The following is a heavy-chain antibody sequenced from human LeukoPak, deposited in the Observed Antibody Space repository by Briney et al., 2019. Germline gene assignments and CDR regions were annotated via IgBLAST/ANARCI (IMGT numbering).Heavy chain of an antibody. D-gene: IGHD6-6*01. J-gene: IGHJ5*02. CDR1: GYTFTGYY. V-gene: IGHV1-2*02. CDR2: INPNSGGT. Sequence: GASVKVSCKASGYTFTGYYMFWVRQAPGQGLEWMGWINPNSGGTNYAQKFQGRVTMTRDTSISTAYMELSRLRSDDTAVYYCARSEYSSSSGGFDPWGQGTLVTVS. CDR3: ARSEYSSSSGGFDP.